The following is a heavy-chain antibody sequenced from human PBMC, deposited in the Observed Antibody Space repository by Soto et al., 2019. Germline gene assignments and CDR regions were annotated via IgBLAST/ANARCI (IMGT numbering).Heavy chain of an antibody. J-gene: IGHJ4*02. CDR1: GDALRNHY. D-gene: IGHD3-9*01. V-gene: IGHV4-59*11. CDR3: ARVSYFRGFDWLFAFDS. CDR2: IFYSGDT. Sequence: SETLSLTCSVSGDALRNHYWSCLRQPPGSRLEWLGHIFYSGDTSSYNPSLKSRVSMSVDTSKNQFSLKLRSVSADDTAVYFCARVSYFRGFDWLFAFDSWGQGALVTVS.